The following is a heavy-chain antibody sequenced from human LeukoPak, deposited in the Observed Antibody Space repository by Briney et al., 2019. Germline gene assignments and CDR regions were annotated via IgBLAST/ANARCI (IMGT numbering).Heavy chain of an antibody. CDR3: ARSSYYDILTGYYRPFDY. CDR2: IYYSGST. V-gene: IGHV4-31*03. CDR1: GGSISSGGYY. Sequence: SQTLSLTCTVSGGSISSGGYYWSWIRQHPGTGLEWIGYIYYSGSTYYNPSLKSRVTISVGTSKNQFSLKLSSVTAADTSVYYCARSSYYDILTGYYRPFDYWGQGALVAVSS. J-gene: IGHJ4*02. D-gene: IGHD3-9*01.